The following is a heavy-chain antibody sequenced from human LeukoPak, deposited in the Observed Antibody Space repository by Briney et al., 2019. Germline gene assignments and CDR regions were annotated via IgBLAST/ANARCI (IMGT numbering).Heavy chain of an antibody. Sequence: PGGSLRLSCAASGFTFSSYAMSWVRRAPGKGLEWVSSISSSSSYIYYADSVKGRFTISRDNAENSLYLQMNSLRAEDTAVYYCARDADGYGFDYWGQGTLVTVSS. CDR1: GFTFSSYA. J-gene: IGHJ4*02. CDR3: ARDADGYGFDY. CDR2: ISSSSSYI. V-gene: IGHV3-21*01. D-gene: IGHD5-24*01.